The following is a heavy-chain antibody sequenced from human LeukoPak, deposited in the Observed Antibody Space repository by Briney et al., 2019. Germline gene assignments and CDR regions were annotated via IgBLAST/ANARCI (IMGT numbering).Heavy chain of an antibody. CDR2: ISTSSTYI. J-gene: IGHJ4*02. Sequence: PGGSLRLSCVGSGFTFGIHGVNWVRRAPGKGLEWVSFISTSSTYIKYADSLKGRFTVSRDNVKSSLYLQMSSLTAEDTAVYYCARDRCSNSDCPFDYWGQGTLVTVSS. CDR1: GFTFGIHG. D-gene: IGHD2-21*02. CDR3: ARDRCSNSDCPFDY. V-gene: IGHV3-21*06.